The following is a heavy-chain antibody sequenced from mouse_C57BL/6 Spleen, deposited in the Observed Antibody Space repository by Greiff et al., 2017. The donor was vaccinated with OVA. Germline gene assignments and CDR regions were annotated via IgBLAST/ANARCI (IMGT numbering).Heavy chain of an antibody. Sequence: EVQGVESGGDLVKPGGSLKLSCAASGFTFSSYGMSWVRQTPDKRLEWVATISSGGSYTYYPDSVKGRFTISRDNAKNTLYLQMSSLKSEDTAMYYGARHHFYYDYDAWFAYWGQGTLVTVSA. CDR2: ISSGGSYT. D-gene: IGHD2-4*01. CDR1: GFTFSSYG. J-gene: IGHJ3*01. CDR3: ARHHFYYDYDAWFAY. V-gene: IGHV5-6*01.